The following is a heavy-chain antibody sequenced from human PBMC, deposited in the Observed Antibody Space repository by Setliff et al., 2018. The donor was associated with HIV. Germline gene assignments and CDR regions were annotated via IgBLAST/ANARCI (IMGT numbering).Heavy chain of an antibody. D-gene: IGHD6-19*01. V-gene: IGHV5-51*01. Sequence: PGESLKISCKGSGYNFTIYWIGWVRQMPGKGLEWMGIIYPGDSDTRYSPSFQGQVTISADKSISTAYLQWSSLKASDTAIYYCVRHRSAVAGTRIGYCYYMDVWGKGTTVTVS. CDR2: IYPGDSDT. CDR1: GYNFTIYW. CDR3: VRHRSAVAGTRIGYCYYMDV. J-gene: IGHJ6*03.